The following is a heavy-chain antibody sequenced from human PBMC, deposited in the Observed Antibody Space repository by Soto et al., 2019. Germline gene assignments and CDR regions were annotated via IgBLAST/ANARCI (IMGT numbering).Heavy chain of an antibody. J-gene: IGHJ4*02. CDR1: GFTFSSYA. CDR3: SLDRFRVTMIGADY. CDR2: ISYDGSNK. Sequence: GGSLRLSCAASGFTFSSYAMHWVRQAPGKGLEWVAVISYDGSNKYYADSVKGRFTISRGNSKNTLYLQMNSLRAEDTAVYYCSLDRFRVTMIGADYWGQGTLVTVYS. V-gene: IGHV3-30-3*01. D-gene: IGHD3-22*01.